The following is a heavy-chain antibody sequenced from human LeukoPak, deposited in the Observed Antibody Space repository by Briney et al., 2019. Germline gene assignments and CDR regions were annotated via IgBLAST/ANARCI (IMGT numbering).Heavy chain of an antibody. Sequence: SETLSLTCTVSGGSVSSGSYYWSWVRQPPGKGLEWIGYIYYSGSTNYNPSLKSRVTISVDTSKNQFSLKLSSVTAADTAVYYCVRAFRKDGVTYRGTGYWGQGTLVTVSS. V-gene: IGHV4-61*01. CDR1: GGSVSSGSYY. CDR2: IYYSGST. CDR3: VRAFRKDGVTYRGTGY. D-gene: IGHD2-21*02. J-gene: IGHJ4*02.